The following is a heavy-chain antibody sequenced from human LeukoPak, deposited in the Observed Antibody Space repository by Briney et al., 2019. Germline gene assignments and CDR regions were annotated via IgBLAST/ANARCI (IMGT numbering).Heavy chain of an antibody. CDR1: GGSISSGDYY. J-gene: IGHJ4*02. Sequence: SETLSLTCTVSGGSISSGDYYWSWIRQPPGKGLEWIGYIYYSGSTNYNPSLKSRVTISVDTSKNQFSLKLSSVTAADTAVYYCARLDDNLFSFDYWGQGTLVTVSS. CDR3: ARLDDNLFSFDY. CDR2: IYYSGST. D-gene: IGHD3-9*01. V-gene: IGHV4-61*08.